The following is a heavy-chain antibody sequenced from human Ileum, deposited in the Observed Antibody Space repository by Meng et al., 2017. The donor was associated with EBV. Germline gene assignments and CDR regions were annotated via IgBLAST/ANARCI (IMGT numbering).Heavy chain of an antibody. V-gene: IGHV2-5*01. CDR3: AHTKHSSGYYYHDY. D-gene: IGHD3-22*01. CDR2: IYWNDDK. J-gene: IGHJ4*02. CDR1: GFSLSTSGVS. Sequence: QLHLKESGPTLVEPTQTLTLTCTFSGFSLSTSGVSVGWIRQPPGKALEWLAVIYWNDDKGYSPSLKSRLTITKDTSKNQVVLTMTNMDPVDTATYYCAHTKHSSGYYYHDYWGQGTLVTVSS.